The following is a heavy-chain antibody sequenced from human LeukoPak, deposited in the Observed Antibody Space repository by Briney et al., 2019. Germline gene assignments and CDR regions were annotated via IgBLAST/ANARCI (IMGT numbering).Heavy chain of an antibody. CDR2: ISSSSSYI. J-gene: IGHJ4*02. V-gene: IGHV3-21*01. CDR3: ARGLEWSTVTPFDY. Sequence: PGGSLRLSCAASGFTFISYSMNWVRQAPGKGLDWASSISSSSSYIYYADSVKGRFTISRDNAKNSLYPQMNSLRAEDTAVYYCARGLEWSTVTPFDYWGQGTLVTVSS. D-gene: IGHD4-11*01. CDR1: GFTFISYS.